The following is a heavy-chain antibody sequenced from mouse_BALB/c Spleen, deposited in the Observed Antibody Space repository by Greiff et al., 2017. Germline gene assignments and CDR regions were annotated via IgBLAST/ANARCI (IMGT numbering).Heavy chain of an antibody. CDR3: ARAYYDYVAY. D-gene: IGHD2-4*01. CDR1: GFAFSSYD. V-gene: IGHV5-12-1*01. Sequence: EVHLVESGGGLVKPGGSLKLSCAASGFAFSSYDMSWVRQTPEKRLEWVAYISSGGGSTYYPDTVKGRFTISRDNAKNTLYLQMSSLKSEDTAMYYCARAYYDYVAYWGQGTLVTVSA. J-gene: IGHJ3*01. CDR2: ISSGGGST.